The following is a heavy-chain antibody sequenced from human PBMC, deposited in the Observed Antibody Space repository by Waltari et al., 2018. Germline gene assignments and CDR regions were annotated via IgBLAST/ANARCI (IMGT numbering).Heavy chain of an antibody. CDR2: IYWNDDK. D-gene: IGHD3-10*01. Sequence: QITLKESGPTLVKPTQTLTLTCTFSGFSPSTSGVGVGWIRHPPGKALELLALIYWNDDKRYSPSLKSRLTITKDTSKNQVVLTMTNMDPVDTATYYCAHSVYYYGSGRREALYAFDIWGQGTMVTVSS. J-gene: IGHJ3*02. CDR1: GFSPSTSGVG. CDR3: AHSVYYYGSGRREALYAFDI. V-gene: IGHV2-5*01.